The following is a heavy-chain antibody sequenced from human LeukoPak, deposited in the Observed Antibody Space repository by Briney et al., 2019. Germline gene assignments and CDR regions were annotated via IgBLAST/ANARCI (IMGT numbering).Heavy chain of an antibody. D-gene: IGHD2-2*03. J-gene: IGHJ5*02. Sequence: GGSLRLSCAASGFTFSSYWMHWVRQAPGKGLVWVSRINSDGSSTSYADSVKGRFTISRDNAKNTLYLQMNSLRAEDTAVYYCARVDGYCSSTSCHAGWFDPWGRGTLVTVSS. CDR1: GFTFSSYW. CDR2: INSDGSST. V-gene: IGHV3-74*01. CDR3: ARVDGYCSSTSCHAGWFDP.